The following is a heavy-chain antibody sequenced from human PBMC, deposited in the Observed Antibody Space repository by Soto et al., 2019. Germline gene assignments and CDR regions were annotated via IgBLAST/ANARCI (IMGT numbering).Heavy chain of an antibody. J-gene: IGHJ2*01. V-gene: IGHV3-33*01. CDR3: ARDGLPYGGNSGGGWWYFDL. D-gene: IGHD4-17*01. Sequence: QVQLVESGGGVVQPGRSLRLSCAASGFTFSSYGMHWVRQAPGKGLEWVAVIWYDGSNKYYADSVKGRFTISRDNSKNTLYRQMNRLRAEETVVYYCARDGLPYGGNSGGGWWYFDLWGRGTLVTVSS. CDR2: IWYDGSNK. CDR1: GFTFSSYG.